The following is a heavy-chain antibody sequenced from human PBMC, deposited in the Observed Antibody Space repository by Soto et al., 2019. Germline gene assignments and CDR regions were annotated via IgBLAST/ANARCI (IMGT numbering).Heavy chain of an antibody. CDR3: ARIRTDYGVLGWYFVL. V-gene: IGHV4-39*07. D-gene: IGHD4-17*01. Sequence: QLQLQESGPGLVKPSETLSLTCTVSGGSISSSSYYWGWIRQPPGKGLEWIGSIYYSGSTYYNPSLKSRVTISVDTSKNQFSLKLSSVTAADTAVYYCARIRTDYGVLGWYFVLWGRGTLVTVSS. J-gene: IGHJ2*01. CDR2: IYYSGST. CDR1: GGSISSSSYY.